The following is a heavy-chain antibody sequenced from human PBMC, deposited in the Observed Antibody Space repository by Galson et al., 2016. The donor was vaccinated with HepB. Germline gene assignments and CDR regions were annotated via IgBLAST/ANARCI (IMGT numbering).Heavy chain of an antibody. Sequence: SLRLSCAASGFTFSSCSIHWVRQAPGKGLEWVSRTTGTNTYTYYADSVKGRFTISRDNAKNSLYLQMNSLRAEDTAVYYCARDKSVFGAIDYWGQGTLVTVSS. CDR1: GFTFSSCS. V-gene: IGHV3-21*01. J-gene: IGHJ4*02. CDR3: ARDKSVFGAIDY. CDR2: TTGTNTYT. D-gene: IGHD3-10*01.